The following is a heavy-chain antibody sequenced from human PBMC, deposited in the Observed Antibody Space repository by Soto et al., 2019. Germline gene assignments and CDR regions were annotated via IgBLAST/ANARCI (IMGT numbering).Heavy chain of an antibody. Sequence: QITLEESGPTLVKPTQTLTLTCTFSGFSLSTTGVAVGWIRQPPGKALEWLALIYWDDDKRYSPSLKGRLTITKDTSKNQVVLTMTNVDPMDTATYDCSHCDASGTLFRQVYYFDYWGQGTLVTVSS. CDR1: GFSLSTTGVA. V-gene: IGHV2-5*02. CDR3: SHCDASGTLFRQVYYFDY. CDR2: IYWDDDK. J-gene: IGHJ4*02. D-gene: IGHD3-10*01.